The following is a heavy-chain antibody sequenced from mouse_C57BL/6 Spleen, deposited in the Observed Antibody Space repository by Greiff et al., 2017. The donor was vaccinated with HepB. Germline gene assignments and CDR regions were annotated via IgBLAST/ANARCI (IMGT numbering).Heavy chain of an antibody. Sequence: VQLQQPGAELVKPGASVKMSCKASGYTFTSYWITWVKQRPGQGLEWIGDIYPGSGSTNYNEKFKGKATLTVDKSSSTAYMQLSSLTSEDSAVYSCVRMWACESVGAMDYWGQGTSVTVSS. CDR1: GYTFTSYW. J-gene: IGHJ4*01. CDR3: VRMWACESVGAMDY. V-gene: IGHV1-55*01. CDR2: IYPGSGST.